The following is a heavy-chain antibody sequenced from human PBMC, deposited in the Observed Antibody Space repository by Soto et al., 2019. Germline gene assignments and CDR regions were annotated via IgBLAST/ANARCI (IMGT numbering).Heavy chain of an antibody. Sequence: EVQLVESGGGVVQPGGSLKLSCAASGFTFRGSGMHWVRQASGKGLEWVGRLGSRGNNYATTYAASVEGRFSFSRDESKNTAYLEMNRLKTEDTAVDYCTPEPWYYMEVWGNGTTVTGSS. D-gene: IGHD2-15*01. J-gene: IGHJ6*03. CDR2: LGSRGNNYAT. CDR1: GFTFRGSG. V-gene: IGHV3-73*01. CDR3: TPEPWYYMEV.